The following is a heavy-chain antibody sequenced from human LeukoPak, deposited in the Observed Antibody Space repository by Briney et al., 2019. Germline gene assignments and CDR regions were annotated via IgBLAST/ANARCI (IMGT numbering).Heavy chain of an antibody. Sequence: GGTLRLSCAASGFTFSTYGMSWVRQAPGKGLEWVSAISGSGGSTYYADSVKGRFTISRDNAKNSLYLQMNSLRAEDTAVYYCARDIRSIAEYYFDYWGQGTLVAVSS. CDR3: ARDIRSIAEYYFDY. D-gene: IGHD6-6*01. CDR1: GFTFSTYG. J-gene: IGHJ4*02. CDR2: ISGSGGST. V-gene: IGHV3-23*01.